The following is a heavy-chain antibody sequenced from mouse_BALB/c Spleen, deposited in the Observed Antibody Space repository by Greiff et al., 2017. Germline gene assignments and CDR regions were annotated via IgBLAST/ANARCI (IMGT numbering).Heavy chain of an antibody. Sequence: VKLQESGPGLVAPSQSLSITCTVSGFSLTSYGVHWVRQPPGKGLEWLGVIWAGGSTNYNSALMSRLSISKDNSKSQVFLKMNSLQTDDTAMYYCAREDYDYPFAYWGQGTLVTVSA. CDR3: AREDYDYPFAY. D-gene: IGHD2-4*01. CDR1: GFSLTSYG. CDR2: IWAGGST. J-gene: IGHJ3*01. V-gene: IGHV2-9*02.